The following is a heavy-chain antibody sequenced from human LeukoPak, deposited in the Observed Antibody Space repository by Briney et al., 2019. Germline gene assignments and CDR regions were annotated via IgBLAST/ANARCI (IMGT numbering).Heavy chain of an antibody. J-gene: IGHJ4*02. CDR1: GGTFSSLT. CDR3: ARGSEGFDY. Sequence: EASVKVSCKASGGTFSSLTINWVRQAPGQGLEWMGGIIPIFGRANYAQKFQGRVTITADDSTSTAYMELSSLRSEDTAVYYCARGSEGFDYWGQGTLVTVSS. V-gene: IGHV1-69*01. CDR2: IIPIFGRA.